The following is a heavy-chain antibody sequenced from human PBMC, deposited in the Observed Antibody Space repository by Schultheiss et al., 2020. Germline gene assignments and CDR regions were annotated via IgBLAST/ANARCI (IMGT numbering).Heavy chain of an antibody. J-gene: IGHJ5*02. Sequence: SETLSITGTVSGGSISSGSYYWSWIRQPAGKGLEWIGRIYTSGSTNYNPSLKSRVTISVDTSKNQFSLKLSSVTAADTAVYYCARSPHSSGWYGWFDPWGQGTMVTVSS. CDR1: GGSISSGSYY. D-gene: IGHD6-19*01. CDR2: IYTSGST. V-gene: IGHV4-61*02. CDR3: ARSPHSSGWYGWFDP.